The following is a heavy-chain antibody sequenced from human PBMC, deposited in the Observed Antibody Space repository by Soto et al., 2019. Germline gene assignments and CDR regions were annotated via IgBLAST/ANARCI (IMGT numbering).Heavy chain of an antibody. Sequence: QVQLQESGPGLVKPSQTLSLTCTVSGASISSGDYYWSWIRQPPGKGLEWIGYIYYSGSTYYSPSLKSRVAISVDTPKNQFSRRLSSVTAADTAVYYWAREVDTASEPDYYNGLDVWGQGTTVTVSS. D-gene: IGHD5-18*01. CDR2: IYYSGST. CDR1: GASISSGDYY. V-gene: IGHV4-30-4*01. CDR3: AREVDTASEPDYYNGLDV. J-gene: IGHJ6*02.